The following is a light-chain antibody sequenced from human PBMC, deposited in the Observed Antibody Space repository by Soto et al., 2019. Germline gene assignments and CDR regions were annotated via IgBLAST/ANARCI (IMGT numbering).Light chain of an antibody. CDR1: SSDVGGYNY. CDR3: SSYAGSSPDV. J-gene: IGLJ1*01. Sequence: QSALTQPASVSGSPGQSITISCTGTSSDVGGYNYVSWYQHHPGKAPKLMIYDVSNRPSGVSNRFSGSKSGNTASLTISGLQDEDEADYYCSSYAGSSPDVFGTGTKLTVL. V-gene: IGLV2-14*03. CDR2: DVS.